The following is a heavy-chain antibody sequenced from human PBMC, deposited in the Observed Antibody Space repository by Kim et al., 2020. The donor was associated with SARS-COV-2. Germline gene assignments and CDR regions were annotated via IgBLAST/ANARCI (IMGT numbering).Heavy chain of an antibody. Sequence: GESLKISCKGSGYNFPSYWIGWVRQMSGKGLEWMGLIYPGDSDTRYSPSFQGQVTISADKSTTTAYLQWSSLKASDTATYYCARSAGPADYYFDYWGQGTLVTVSS. D-gene: IGHD3-9*01. CDR3: ARSAGPADYYFDY. J-gene: IGHJ4*02. CDR1: GYNFPSYW. V-gene: IGHV5-51*01. CDR2: IYPGDSDT.